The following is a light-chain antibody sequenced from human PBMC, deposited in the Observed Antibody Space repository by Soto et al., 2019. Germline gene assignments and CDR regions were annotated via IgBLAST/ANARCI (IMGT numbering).Light chain of an antibody. Sequence: DIQMTQSPSILSASVGDRVTITCRASQSISSWLAWYQQKPGKAPKLLIYDASSLESGVPSRFSGSGSGTEFTLTISSLQPDDFATYYCQQYNSYQFTFGPGTKVDIK. CDR3: QQYNSYQFT. CDR2: DAS. CDR1: QSISSW. J-gene: IGKJ3*01. V-gene: IGKV1-5*01.